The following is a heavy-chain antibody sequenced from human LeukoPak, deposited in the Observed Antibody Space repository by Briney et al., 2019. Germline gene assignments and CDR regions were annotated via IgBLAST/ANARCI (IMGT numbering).Heavy chain of an antibody. V-gene: IGHV3-30-3*01. J-gene: IGHJ4*02. Sequence: GGSLRLSCAASGFTFSSYAMHWVRQAPGKGLEWVAVISYDGSNKYYADSVKGRFTISRDNSKNTLYLQMNSLRAEDTAVYYCARVGPYCSSTSCYFYYWGQGTLVTVSS. CDR3: ARVGPYCSSTSCYFYY. D-gene: IGHD2-2*01. CDR1: GFTFSSYA. CDR2: ISYDGSNK.